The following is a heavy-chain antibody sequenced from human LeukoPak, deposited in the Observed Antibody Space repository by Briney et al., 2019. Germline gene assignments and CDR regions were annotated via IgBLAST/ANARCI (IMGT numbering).Heavy chain of an antibody. Sequence: ASVTVSCKASGGTFSSYTITWVRQAPGQGREWMGGIIPIFGTANYAQKFQGRLTITADESTSTAYMELSSLRSEDTAVYYCARVNCGGDCYSDRGAFDIWGQGTMVTVSS. CDR1: GGTFSSYT. J-gene: IGHJ3*02. D-gene: IGHD2-21*02. CDR3: ARVNCGGDCYSDRGAFDI. CDR2: IIPIFGTA. V-gene: IGHV1-69*13.